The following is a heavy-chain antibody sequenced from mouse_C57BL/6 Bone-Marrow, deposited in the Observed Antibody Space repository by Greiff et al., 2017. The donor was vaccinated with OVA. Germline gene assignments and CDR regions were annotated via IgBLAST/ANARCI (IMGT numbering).Heavy chain of an antibody. CDR2: IYPGSGST. Sequence: QVQLQQPGAELVKPGASVKMSCKASGYTFTSYWITWVKQRPGQGLEWIGDIYPGSGSTNYNEKFKSKATLTVDTSSSTAYMQLRSLTSEDSAVYYCARRYYGSSWYIDVWGTGTTVTVSS. CDR3: ARRYYGSSWYIDV. D-gene: IGHD1-1*01. V-gene: IGHV1-55*01. CDR1: GYTFTSYW. J-gene: IGHJ1*03.